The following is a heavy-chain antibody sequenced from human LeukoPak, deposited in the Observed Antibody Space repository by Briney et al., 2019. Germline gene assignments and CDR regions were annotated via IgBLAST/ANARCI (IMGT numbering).Heavy chain of an antibody. J-gene: IGHJ4*02. D-gene: IGHD3-16*02. Sequence: ASVKVSCKASGYTFTGYYMHWVRQAPGQGLEWMGWINPDSGGTNYAQEFQGRVTMTRDTSISTAYMELSRLRSDDTAVYYCARDQGGYDYVWGSHRFSDYWGQGTLVTVSS. CDR2: INPDSGGT. CDR1: GYTFTGYY. V-gene: IGHV1-2*02. CDR3: ARDQGGYDYVWGSHRFSDY.